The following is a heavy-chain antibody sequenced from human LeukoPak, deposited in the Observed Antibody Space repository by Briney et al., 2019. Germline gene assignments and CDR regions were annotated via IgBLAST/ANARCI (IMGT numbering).Heavy chain of an antibody. CDR3: ARVPGRTIFGYYYMDV. J-gene: IGHJ6*03. D-gene: IGHD3-3*01. Sequence: GGSLRLSCAASGFTFSSYAMTWVRQAPGKGLEWVSAISGSGDSTYYADSVKGLFTISRDNSKNTLYLQMNRLRAEDTAVYYCARVPGRTIFGYYYMDVWGKGTTVTVSS. CDR2: ISGSGDST. V-gene: IGHV3-23*01. CDR1: GFTFSSYA.